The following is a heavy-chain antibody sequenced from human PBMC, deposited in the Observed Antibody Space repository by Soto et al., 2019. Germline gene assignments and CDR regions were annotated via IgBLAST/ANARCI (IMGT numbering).Heavy chain of an antibody. J-gene: IGHJ6*02. Sequence: SETLSLTCTVSGGSISSSSYYWGWIRQPPGKGLEWIGSIYYSGSTYYNPSLKSRVTISVDTSKNQFSLKLSSVTAADTAVYYCARDFMDIVVVPAATKTPYYYGMDVWGQGTTVTVS. CDR2: IYYSGST. V-gene: IGHV4-39*02. CDR3: ARDFMDIVVVPAATKTPYYYGMDV. D-gene: IGHD2-2*03. CDR1: GGSISSSSYY.